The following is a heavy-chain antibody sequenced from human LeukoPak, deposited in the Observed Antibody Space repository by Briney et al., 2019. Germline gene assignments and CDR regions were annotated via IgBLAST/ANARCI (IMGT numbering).Heavy chain of an antibody. V-gene: IGHV5-51*01. D-gene: IGHD1-26*01. Sequence: GKSLKISCKCSGFSFTTYWIGLVRQMPGKGLEYMGIINPGDSDTRYSPSFQGQVTISVDKSISTAYLQWSSLKASDTAMYYCSSPRVGATAFDIWGQGTLVTVSS. CDR2: INPGDSDT. CDR1: GFSFTTYW. J-gene: IGHJ3*02. CDR3: SSPRVGATAFDI.